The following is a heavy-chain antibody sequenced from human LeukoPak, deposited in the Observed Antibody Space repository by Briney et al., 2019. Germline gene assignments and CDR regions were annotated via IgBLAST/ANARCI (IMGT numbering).Heavy chain of an antibody. Sequence: GGSLALSCAASVFTFSSYDMTWVRQAPGRGLEWVSSIRPSGDNTYYGDSVKGRFTISRDNSKNTVYLQMNNMRVDDTAVYYRARVAGWHWFDPWGQGTLVTVSS. CDR3: ARVAGWHWFDP. J-gene: IGHJ5*02. CDR2: IRPSGDNT. CDR1: VFTFSSYD. V-gene: IGHV3-23*01. D-gene: IGHD6-19*01.